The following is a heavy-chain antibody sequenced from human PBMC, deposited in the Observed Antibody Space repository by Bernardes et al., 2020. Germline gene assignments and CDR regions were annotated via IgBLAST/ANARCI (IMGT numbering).Heavy chain of an antibody. V-gene: IGHV4-59*01. CDR3: ARELGIYWYFDL. D-gene: IGHD7-27*01. J-gene: IGHJ2*01. CDR2: IYYSGST. Sequence: SETLSLTCTVSGGSISSYYWSWIRQPPGKGLEWIGYIYYSGSTNYNPSLKSRVTISVDTSKNQFSLKLSSVTAADTAVYYCARELGIYWYFDLWGRGTLVTVSS. CDR1: GGSISSYY.